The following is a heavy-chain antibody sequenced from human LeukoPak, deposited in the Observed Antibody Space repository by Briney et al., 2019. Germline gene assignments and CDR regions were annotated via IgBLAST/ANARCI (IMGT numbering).Heavy chain of an antibody. V-gene: IGHV4-39*02. D-gene: IGHD5-24*01. Sequence: SETLSLTCTVSGGSISSSTYYWGWIRQPPGKGQEWIGTIYYSGTTYYNPSLKSRVTISVDTSKNQFSLKLSSVTAADTAVYYCAKDAYNYGWFDPWGQGTLVTVSS. J-gene: IGHJ5*02. CDR2: IYYSGTT. CDR1: GGSISSSTYY. CDR3: AKDAYNYGWFDP.